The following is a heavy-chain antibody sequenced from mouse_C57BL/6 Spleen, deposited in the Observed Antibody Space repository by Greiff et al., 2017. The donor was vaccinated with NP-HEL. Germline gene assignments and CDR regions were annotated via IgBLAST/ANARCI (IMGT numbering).Heavy chain of an antibody. D-gene: IGHD1-1*01. V-gene: IGHV2-5*01. CDR2: IWRGGST. CDR3: AKKGVVADAMDY. J-gene: IGHJ4*01. CDR1: GFSLTSYG. Sequence: VKLMESGPGLVQPSQSLSITCTVSGFSLTSYGVHWVRQSPGKGLEWLGVIWRGGSTDYNAAFMSRLSITKDNSKSQVFFKMNSLQADDTAIYYCAKKGVVADAMDYWGQGTSVTVSS.